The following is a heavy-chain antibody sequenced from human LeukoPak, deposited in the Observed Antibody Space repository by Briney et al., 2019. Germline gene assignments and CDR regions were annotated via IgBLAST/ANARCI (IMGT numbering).Heavy chain of an antibody. Sequence: GGSLRLSCAASGFTFDDYAMHWVRQAPGKGLEWVSLISGDGGSTYYADSVKGRFTTSRDNSKNSLYLQMNSLRTEDTALYYCAKDTIGYCSGGSCYWSWFDPWGQGTLVTVSS. D-gene: IGHD2-15*01. CDR3: AKDTIGYCSGGSCYWSWFDP. CDR1: GFTFDDYA. CDR2: ISGDGGST. J-gene: IGHJ5*02. V-gene: IGHV3-43*02.